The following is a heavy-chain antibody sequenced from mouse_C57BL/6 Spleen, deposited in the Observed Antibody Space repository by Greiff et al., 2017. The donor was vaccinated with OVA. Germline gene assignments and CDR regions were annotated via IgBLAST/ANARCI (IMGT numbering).Heavy chain of an antibody. J-gene: IGHJ4*01. V-gene: IGHV3-6*01. Sequence: ESGPGLVKPSQSLSLTCSVTGYSITSGYYWNWIRQFPGNKLEWMGYISYDGSNNYNPSLKNRISITRDTSKNQFFLKLNSVTTEDTATYYCARDLASHAMDYWGQGTSVTVSS. D-gene: IGHD1-1*01. CDR3: ARDLASHAMDY. CDR1: GYSITSGYY. CDR2: ISYDGSN.